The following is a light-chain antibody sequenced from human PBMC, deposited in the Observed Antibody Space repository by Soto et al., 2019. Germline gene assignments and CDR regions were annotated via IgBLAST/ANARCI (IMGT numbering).Light chain of an antibody. CDR1: SSDVGSYNL. V-gene: IGLV2-23*01. Sequence: SVLTQPASVSGSPGQSITISCTGTSSDVGSYNLVSWYQQHPGKAPKLMIYEGSKRPSGVPNRFSGSKSGNTASLTISGLQAEDEADYYCCSYAGSSTFYVFGTGTKVTVL. J-gene: IGLJ1*01. CDR2: EGS. CDR3: CSYAGSSTFYV.